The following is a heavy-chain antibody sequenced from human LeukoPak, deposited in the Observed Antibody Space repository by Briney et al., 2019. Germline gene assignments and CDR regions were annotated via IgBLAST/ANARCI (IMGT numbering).Heavy chain of an antibody. CDR2: INAGNGNT. V-gene: IGHV1-3*01. CDR3: ARDLSTVTTFCYYYGMDV. CDR1: GYTFTSYA. Sequence: ASVKVSCKASGYTFTSYAMHWVRQAPGQRLEWMGWINAGNGNTKYSQKFQGRVTITRDTSASTAYMELSSLRSEDTAVYYCARDLSTVTTFCYYYGMDVWGQGTTVTVSS. J-gene: IGHJ6*02. D-gene: IGHD4-17*01.